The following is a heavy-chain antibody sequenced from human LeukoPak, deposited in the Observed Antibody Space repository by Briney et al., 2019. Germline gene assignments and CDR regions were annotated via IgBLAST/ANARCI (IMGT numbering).Heavy chain of an antibody. Sequence: GGSLRLSCAASGFTFDDYAMHWVRQAPGKGLEWVSLISWDGGSTYYADSVKGRFTISRDNSKNSLYLQMNSLRAEDTALYYCAKDRRERSSSRYYFDYWGQGTLVTVSS. J-gene: IGHJ4*02. CDR2: ISWDGGST. V-gene: IGHV3-43D*03. CDR3: AKDRRERSSSRYYFDY. D-gene: IGHD6-13*01. CDR1: GFTFDDYA.